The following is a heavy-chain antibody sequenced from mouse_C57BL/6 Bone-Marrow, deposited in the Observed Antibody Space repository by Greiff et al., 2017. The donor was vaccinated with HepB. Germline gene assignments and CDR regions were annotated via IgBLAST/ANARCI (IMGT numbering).Heavy chain of an antibody. Sequence: EVQVVESGGDLVKPGGSLKLSCAASGFTFSSYGMSWVRQTPDKRLEWVATISSGGSYTYYPDSVKGRFTISRDNAKNTLYLQMSSLKSEDTAMYYCARQGGLLYYFDYWGQGTTLTVSS. D-gene: IGHD1-1*01. CDR1: GFTFSSYG. CDR3: ARQGGLLYYFDY. CDR2: ISSGGSYT. J-gene: IGHJ2*01. V-gene: IGHV5-6*01.